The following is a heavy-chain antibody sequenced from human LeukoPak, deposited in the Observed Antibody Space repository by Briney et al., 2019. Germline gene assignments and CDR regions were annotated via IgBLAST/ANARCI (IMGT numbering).Heavy chain of an antibody. Sequence: GESLKISCKGSGYSFSSYWIGWVRHMPGKGLEWMGIIYPGDSDTRYSPSFQGQVTISADKSISTAYLQWSSLKASDTAMYYCARSPAYCGGDCYSDSQYFQHWGQGTLVTVSS. CDR3: ARSPAYCGGDCYSDSQYFQH. V-gene: IGHV5-51*01. J-gene: IGHJ1*01. D-gene: IGHD2-21*02. CDR2: IYPGDSDT. CDR1: GYSFSSYW.